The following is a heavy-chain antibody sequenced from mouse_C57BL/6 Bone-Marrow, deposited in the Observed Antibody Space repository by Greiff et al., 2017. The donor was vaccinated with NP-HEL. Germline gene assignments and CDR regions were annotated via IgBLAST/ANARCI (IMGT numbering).Heavy chain of an antibody. Sequence: QVQLQQPGAELVKPGASVKLSCKASGYTFTSYWMHWVKQRPGQGLEWIGMIHPNSGSTNYNEKFKSKATLTVDKSSSTAYMQLSSLTSEDSAVYYCARSRYYGSPYFGYWGQGTTLTVSS. J-gene: IGHJ2*01. V-gene: IGHV1-64*01. CDR2: IHPNSGST. CDR1: GYTFTSYW. D-gene: IGHD1-1*01. CDR3: ARSRYYGSPYFGY.